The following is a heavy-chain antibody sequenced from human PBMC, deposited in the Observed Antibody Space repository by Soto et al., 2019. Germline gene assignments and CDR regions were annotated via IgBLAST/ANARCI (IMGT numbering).Heavy chain of an antibody. CDR2: MNPNSGNT. D-gene: IGHD3-9*01. CDR1: GYTFTSYD. Sequence: ASVKVSCKASGYTFTSYDINWVRQATGQGLEWLGWMNPNSGNTGYAQKFQGRVTMARNTSISTAYMELSSLRSEDTAVYYCARSTLLRYFDWSAWSYFDSWGQGALVTVSS. V-gene: IGHV1-8*01. J-gene: IGHJ4*02. CDR3: ARSTLLRYFDWSAWSYFDS.